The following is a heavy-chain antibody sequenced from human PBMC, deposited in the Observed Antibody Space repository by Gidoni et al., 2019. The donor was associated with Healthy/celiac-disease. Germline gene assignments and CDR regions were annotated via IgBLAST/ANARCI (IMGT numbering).Heavy chain of an antibody. CDR1: GGTFSSYA. V-gene: IGHV1-69*04. CDR3: ARDRSGTIFGVVLIGYFDY. Sequence: QVQLVQSGAEVKKPGSSVKVSCKASGGTFSSYAISWVRQAPGQGLEWMGRIIPILGIANDAQKVQGRVTITADKSTSTAYMELSSLRSEDTAVYYCARDRSGTIFGVVLIGYFDYWGQGTLVTVSS. CDR2: IIPILGIA. D-gene: IGHD3-3*01. J-gene: IGHJ4*02.